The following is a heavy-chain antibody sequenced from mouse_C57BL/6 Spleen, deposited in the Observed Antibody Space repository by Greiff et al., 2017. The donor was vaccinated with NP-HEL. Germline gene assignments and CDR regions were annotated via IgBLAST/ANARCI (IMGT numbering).Heavy chain of an antibody. Sequence: EVKLQESGGGLVQPGGSMKLSCAASGFTFSDAWMDWVRQSPAKGLEWVAEIRNKANNHATYYAESVKGRFTISRDDSKSSVYLQMNSLRAEDTCIYYCTRGGLYYFDYWGQGTTLTVSS. CDR2: IRNKANNHAT. J-gene: IGHJ2*01. CDR3: TRGGLYYFDY. CDR1: GFTFSDAW. V-gene: IGHV6-6*01.